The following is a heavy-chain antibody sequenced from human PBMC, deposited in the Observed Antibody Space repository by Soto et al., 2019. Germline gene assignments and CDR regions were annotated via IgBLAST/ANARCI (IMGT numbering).Heavy chain of an antibody. J-gene: IGHJ5*02. Sequence: EVQLLESGGGLVQPGGSLRLSCAASGFTFSNYAIRWVRQAPGKGLEWVSSITGSGDSTYYADSVKGRFTISRDNSKTTLYLQMNSLRVEDTAVYYCAKDPLKYSSSWYLEWWFDPWGQGTLVTVSS. CDR1: GFTFSNYA. CDR2: ITGSGDST. CDR3: AKDPLKYSSSWYLEWWFDP. V-gene: IGHV3-23*01. D-gene: IGHD6-13*01.